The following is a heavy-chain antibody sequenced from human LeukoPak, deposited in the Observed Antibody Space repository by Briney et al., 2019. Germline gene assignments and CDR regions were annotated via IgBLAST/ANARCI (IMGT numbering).Heavy chain of an antibody. Sequence: GGSLRLSCAASGNYWMHWVRQAPGKGLVWVSHVNSDGSWTSHADSVKGRFTVSKDNAKNTVYLQMNNLRTEDTAVYYCVSFYETNWGRGTLVTVSS. CDR3: VSFYETN. J-gene: IGHJ4*02. D-gene: IGHD2-2*01. CDR2: VNSDGSWT. V-gene: IGHV3-74*01. CDR1: GNYW.